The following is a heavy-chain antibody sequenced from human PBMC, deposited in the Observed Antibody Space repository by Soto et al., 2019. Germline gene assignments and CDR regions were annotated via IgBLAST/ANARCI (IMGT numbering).Heavy chain of an antibody. Sequence: QVQLVQSGAEVKKPGASVKVSCKASGYTFTSYYMHWVRQAPGQGLEWMGIINPSGGSTSYAQKFQGRVTMTRDTSTSTVYMELSSLRSEDTAVYYCARVFDRYSSSWFSVGYWGQGTLVTVSS. CDR3: ARVFDRYSSSWFSVGY. CDR1: GYTFTSYY. CDR2: INPSGGST. D-gene: IGHD6-13*01. V-gene: IGHV1-46*01. J-gene: IGHJ4*02.